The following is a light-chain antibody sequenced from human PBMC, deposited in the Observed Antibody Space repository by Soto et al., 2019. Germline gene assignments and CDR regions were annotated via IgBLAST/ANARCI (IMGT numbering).Light chain of an antibody. CDR1: SGDIGSYNR. CDR3: SSYTSSSTLVV. J-gene: IGLJ1*01. V-gene: IGLV2-14*01. CDR2: EVT. Sequence: QSVLTQPASVSGSPGQSITISCTGTSGDIGSYNRVSWYQQHPGKAPKLIIYEVTDRPSGVSNRFSGSKSGNTASLTISGLQAEDEAEYYCSSYTSSSTLVVFGTGTKLTVL.